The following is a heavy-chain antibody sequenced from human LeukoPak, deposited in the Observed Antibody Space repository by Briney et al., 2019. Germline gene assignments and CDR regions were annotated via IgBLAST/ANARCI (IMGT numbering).Heavy chain of an antibody. Sequence: SETLSLTCTVSGGSVSSRSDYWTWIRQSPGKGLEWIGCIYNSESTDYNPSLKSRVTISVDTSKNQFSLKLPSVTAADTAVYYCARGYSYGDYFDYWGQGILVTVSS. CDR3: ARGYSYGDYFDY. CDR1: GGSVSSRSDY. J-gene: IGHJ4*02. CDR2: IYNSEST. V-gene: IGHV4-61*01. D-gene: IGHD5-18*01.